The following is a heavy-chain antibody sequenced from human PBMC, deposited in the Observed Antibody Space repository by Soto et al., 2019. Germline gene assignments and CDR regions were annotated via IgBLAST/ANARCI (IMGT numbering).Heavy chain of an antibody. V-gene: IGHV4-59*04. D-gene: IGHD3-22*01. J-gene: IGHJ4*02. Sequence: SETLSLTCTVSGGSISSYYWSWIRQPPGKGLEWIGYIYYSGSTYYNPSLKSRVTISVDTSKNQFSLKLSSVTAADTAVYYCARLEEDYDSSGRNYYFDYWGQGTLVTVSS. CDR1: GGSISSYY. CDR2: IYYSGST. CDR3: ARLEEDYDSSGRNYYFDY.